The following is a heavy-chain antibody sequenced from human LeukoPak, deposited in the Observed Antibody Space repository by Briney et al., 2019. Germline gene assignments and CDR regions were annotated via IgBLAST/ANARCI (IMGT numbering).Heavy chain of an antibody. CDR3: ARGIAARPWFDY. D-gene: IGHD6-6*01. CDR2: IYPGDSDT. CDR1: GYSFTSYW. J-gene: IGHJ4*02. V-gene: IGHV5-51*01. Sequence: GESLKISCKGSGYSFTSYWIGWVRQMPGKGLEWMGIIYPGDSDTRYSPSFQGQVTISAAKTITTAYLQCSSPTASATAMYYCARGIAARPWFDYWGQGTLVTVCS.